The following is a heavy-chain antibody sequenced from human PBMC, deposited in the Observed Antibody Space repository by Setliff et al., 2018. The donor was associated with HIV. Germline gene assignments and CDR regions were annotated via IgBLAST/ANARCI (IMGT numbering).Heavy chain of an antibody. D-gene: IGHD2-15*01. V-gene: IGHV4-59*01. CDR2: IYYNGFA. CDR3: ARHSCGTTACYGPDM. CDR1: GFTFSNYA. J-gene: IGHJ3*02. Sequence: ESLKISCAASGFTFSNYAMSWVRQAPGKGLEWTGNIYYNGFANYNPSLKSRLTISVDTSKNQVSLRLSSVTPADTAVYYCARHSCGTTACYGPDMWGPGTMVTVSS.